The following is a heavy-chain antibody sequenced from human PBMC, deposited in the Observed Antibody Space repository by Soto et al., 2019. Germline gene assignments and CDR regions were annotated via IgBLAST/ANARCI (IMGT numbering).Heavy chain of an antibody. CDR2: LSGTGGSS. D-gene: IGHD3-3*01. J-gene: IGHJ4*02. Sequence: GGSLRLFCVVSGFTLSPFAMNWARQAPGEGLEWVSALSGTGGSSYYADSVKGRFIISRDISKNTLYLHMSSLRGDDTAVYYCAKDQYDDAGPDYWGLGTLVTVSS. CDR1: GFTLSPFA. CDR3: AKDQYDDAGPDY. V-gene: IGHV3-23*01.